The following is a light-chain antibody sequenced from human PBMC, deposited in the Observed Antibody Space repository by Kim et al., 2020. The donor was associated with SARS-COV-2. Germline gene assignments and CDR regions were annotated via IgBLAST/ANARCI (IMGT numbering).Light chain of an antibody. CDR2: GNN. CDR3: QSYDSSLSGSV. CDR1: TSNVGAGYD. V-gene: IGLV1-40*01. Sequence: QSVLTQPPSLSGAPGQRVTISCTGSTSNVGAGYDLHWYQQLPGAAPKLLIYGNNNRPSGVPDRFSGSKSGTTASLAISGLQADDEGDYYCQSYDSSLSGSVFGGGTQLTVL. J-gene: IGLJ2*01.